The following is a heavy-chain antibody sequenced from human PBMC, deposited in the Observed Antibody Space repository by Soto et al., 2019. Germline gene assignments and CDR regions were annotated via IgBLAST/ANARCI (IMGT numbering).Heavy chain of an antibody. V-gene: IGHV1-69*13. Sequence: SVKVSCKASGGTFSSYAISWVRQAPGQGLEWMGGIIPIFGTANYAQKFQGRVTITADESTSTAYMELSSLRSEDTAVYYCARRWDAADDYYDSSGYSWFDPWVEGTMATISS. CDR1: GGTFSSYA. J-gene: IGHJ5*02. CDR3: ARRWDAADDYYDSSGYSWFDP. CDR2: IIPIFGTA. D-gene: IGHD3-22*01.